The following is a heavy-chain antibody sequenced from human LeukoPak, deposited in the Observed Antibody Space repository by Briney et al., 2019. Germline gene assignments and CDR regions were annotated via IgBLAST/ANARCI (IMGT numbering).Heavy chain of an antibody. D-gene: IGHD2-15*01. Sequence: GGSLRLSCAASGFTFSSYSMNWVRQAPGKGLEWVSSISTSSSYIYYADSVKGRFTISRDNSKSTLCLQMNSLRAEDTAVYYCAKQLGYCSDGSCYFPYWGQGTLVTVSS. V-gene: IGHV3-21*04. CDR1: GFTFSSYS. CDR2: ISTSSSYI. J-gene: IGHJ4*02. CDR3: AKQLGYCSDGSCYFPY.